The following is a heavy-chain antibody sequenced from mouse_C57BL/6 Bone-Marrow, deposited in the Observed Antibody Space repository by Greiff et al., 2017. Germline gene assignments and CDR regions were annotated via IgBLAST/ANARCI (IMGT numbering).Heavy chain of an antibody. CDR3: ARPNYYGSLYYFDY. CDR1: GFTFSSYG. J-gene: IGHJ2*01. D-gene: IGHD1-1*01. CDR2: ISSGGSYT. V-gene: IGHV5-6*02. Sequence: DVMLVESGGDLVKPGGSLKLSCAASGFTFSSYGMSWVRQTPDKRLAWVATISSGGSYTYYPDRVKGRFTISRDNAKNTLYLQMSSLKSEDTAMYYCARPNYYGSLYYFDYWGQGTTLTVSS.